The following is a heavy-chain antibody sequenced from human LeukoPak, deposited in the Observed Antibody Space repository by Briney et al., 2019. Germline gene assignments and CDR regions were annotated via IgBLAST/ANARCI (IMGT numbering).Heavy chain of an antibody. D-gene: IGHD3-10*01. Sequence: TGESLKISCKGSGYSFTSYWIGWVRQLPGKGLEWMGIIYPDDSDTRYSPSLEGQVSISADRSISTAYLQWSSLKASDTAMYFCARSDDDSYYNYWGQGTLVTVSS. CDR3: ARSDDDSYYNY. J-gene: IGHJ4*02. V-gene: IGHV5-51*01. CDR2: IYPDDSDT. CDR1: GYSFTSYW.